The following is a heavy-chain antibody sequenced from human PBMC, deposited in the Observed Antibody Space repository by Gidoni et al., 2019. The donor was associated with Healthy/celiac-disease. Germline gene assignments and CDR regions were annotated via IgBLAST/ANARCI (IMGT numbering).Heavy chain of an antibody. CDR3: ARVNGSGPNFDY. CDR2: IYYSGST. J-gene: IGHJ4*02. V-gene: IGHV4-31*03. D-gene: IGHD3-10*01. CDR1: VCPISRGGYY. Sequence: QVQLQESGPGLVKPSQTLSPTCTVPVCPISRGGYYWSWIRQHPGKGLEWIGYIYYSGSTYYNPSLKSRVTISVDTSKNQFSLKLSSVTAADTAVYYCARVNGSGPNFDYWGQGTLVTVSS.